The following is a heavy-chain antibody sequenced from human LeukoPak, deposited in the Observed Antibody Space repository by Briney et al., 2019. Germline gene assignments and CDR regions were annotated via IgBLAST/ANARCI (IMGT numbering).Heavy chain of an antibody. CDR1: GFTFTSCA. J-gene: IGHJ4*02. Sequence: SVKVSCKASGFTFTSCAMQWLRQARGQRLEWIGWIVVGSGNTNYAQKFQERVTITRDMSTSTAYMELSSLRSEDTAVYYCAADLWCSGGSCYSDSSGWYSNYWGQGTLVTVSS. CDR2: IVVGSGNT. V-gene: IGHV1-58*02. D-gene: IGHD2-15*01. CDR3: AADLWCSGGSCYSDSSGWYSNY.